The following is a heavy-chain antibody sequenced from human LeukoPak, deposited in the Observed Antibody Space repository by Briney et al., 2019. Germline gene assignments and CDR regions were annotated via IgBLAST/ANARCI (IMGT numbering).Heavy chain of an antibody. CDR2: IYHSGST. V-gene: IGHV4-38-2*02. Sequence: SETLSLTRAVSGYSISSGYYWGWIRQPPGKGLEWIGSIYHSGSTYYNPSLKSRVTISVDTSKNQFSLKLSSVTAADTAVYYCARDVGYCSSTSCYYYYGMDVWGKGTTVTVSS. CDR3: ARDVGYCSSTSCYYYYGMDV. D-gene: IGHD2-2*01. J-gene: IGHJ6*04. CDR1: GYSISSGYY.